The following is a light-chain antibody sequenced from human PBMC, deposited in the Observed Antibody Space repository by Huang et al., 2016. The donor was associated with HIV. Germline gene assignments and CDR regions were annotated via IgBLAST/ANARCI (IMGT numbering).Light chain of an antibody. V-gene: IGKV2-28*01. Sequence: EIVMTQSPLSLAVTPGEPASISCRSSQSLLQSNKYNYLDWYLQKPGQSPQLLIYLGSNRASGVPGRFSGSGSGTDSTLEISRVEAEDVGVYYCMQALQSGYTFGQGTRLEIK. CDR2: LGS. CDR3: MQALQSGYT. CDR1: QSLLQSNKYNY. J-gene: IGKJ2*01.